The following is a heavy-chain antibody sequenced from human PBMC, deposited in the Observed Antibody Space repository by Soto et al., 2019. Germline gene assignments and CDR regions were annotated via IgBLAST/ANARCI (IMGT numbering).Heavy chain of an antibody. D-gene: IGHD6-13*01. V-gene: IGHV5-51*01. J-gene: IGHJ5*02. CDR3: ARRIYSSSWRITGNWFDP. Sequence: EVQLVQSGAEVKKPGESLKISCKGSGYSFTSYWIGWVRQMPGKGLEWMGIIYPGDSDTRYSPSFQGQVTISADKSISTAYLQWSSLKASDTAMDYCARRIYSSSWRITGNWFDPWGQGTLVTVSS. CDR1: GYSFTSYW. CDR2: IYPGDSDT.